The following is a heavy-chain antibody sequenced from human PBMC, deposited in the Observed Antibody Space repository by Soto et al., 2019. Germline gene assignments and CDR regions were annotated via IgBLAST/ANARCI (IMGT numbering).Heavy chain of an antibody. D-gene: IGHD3-16*01. CDR2: IYYSGST. CDR1: GASISSGGYY. J-gene: IGHJ4*02. V-gene: IGHV4-31*03. Sequence: QVQLQESGPGLVKPSQTLSLTCTVSGASISSGGYYWTWIRQHPGKGLEWIGSIYYSGSTFYNPSLKSRVTMSVDRSKNRFSLKLSSVTAADTAVYYCAREVGGVVTKIDYWGQGSLVTVSS. CDR3: AREVGGVVTKIDY.